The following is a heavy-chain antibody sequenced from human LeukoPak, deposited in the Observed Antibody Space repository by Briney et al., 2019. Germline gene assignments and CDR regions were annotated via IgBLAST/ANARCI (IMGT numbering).Heavy chain of an antibody. J-gene: IGHJ5*02. CDR1: GFTFSSYW. CDR3: ARLYYYGSGSYSWFDP. CDR2: INSDGSST. D-gene: IGHD3-10*01. V-gene: IGHV3-74*01. Sequence: GGSLRLSCAASGFTFSSYWMHWVRQAPGKGLEWVSRINSDGSSTSYADSVKGRFTISRDNAKNTLYLQMNSLRAEDTAVYYCARLYYYGSGSYSWFDPWGQGTLVTVSS.